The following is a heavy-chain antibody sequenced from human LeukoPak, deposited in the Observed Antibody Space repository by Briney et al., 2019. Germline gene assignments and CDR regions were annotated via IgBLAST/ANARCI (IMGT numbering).Heavy chain of an antibody. J-gene: IGHJ3*02. CDR1: GYIFTNYW. V-gene: IGHV5-51*01. CDR2: IYPGVYDT. CDR3: ASPQVQYYDNGPRAFDI. D-gene: IGHD3-22*01. Sequence: GKSLQISSDGSGYIFTNYWSGCVRHLPGKGLEWRGIIYPGVYDTSYSPSFQGQVTISADKAISTTYLQWRSLNAADTAKYYCASPQVQYYDNGPRAFDIWGQGKMVTVSS.